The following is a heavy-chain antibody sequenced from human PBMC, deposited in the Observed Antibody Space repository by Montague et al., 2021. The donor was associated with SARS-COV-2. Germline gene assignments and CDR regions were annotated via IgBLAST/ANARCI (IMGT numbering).Heavy chain of an antibody. CDR2: VYRTGGT. Sequence: SETLSLTCTVSGGSVNSTNWWSWVRQPPGKGLEWIAEVYRTGGTIFNPRFRSRVTLSIDRSKNLFSLNLNSVTVADTAVYYCARTGAYDHFDYWGPGTLVIVSS. CDR1: GGSVNSTNW. CDR3: ARTGAYDHFDY. J-gene: IGHJ4*02. D-gene: IGHD5-12*01. V-gene: IGHV4-4*02.